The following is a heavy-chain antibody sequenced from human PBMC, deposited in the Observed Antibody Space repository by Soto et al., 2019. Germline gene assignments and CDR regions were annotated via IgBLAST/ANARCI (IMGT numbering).Heavy chain of an antibody. CDR3: VITSRENLRPY. CDR1: GLIFSINS. D-gene: IGHD3-16*01. Sequence: EVQLVESGGGSIQRGGSLRLSCTASGLIFSINSLNWVRQAPGKGLEWISYIDSGSRTIFYADSVKGRFTISRDDAIDSLYLQMNGLRDEDTGLYYCVITSRENLRPYWGQGTLVSVSS. J-gene: IGHJ4*02. V-gene: IGHV3-48*02. CDR2: IDSGSRTI.